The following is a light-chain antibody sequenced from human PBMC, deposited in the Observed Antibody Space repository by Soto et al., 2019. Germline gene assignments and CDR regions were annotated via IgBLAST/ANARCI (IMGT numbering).Light chain of an antibody. V-gene: IGKV3-20*01. CDR2: GAS. CDR1: QSVSGSY. CDR3: QQYGSSPIT. J-gene: IGKJ5*01. Sequence: EIVMTQSPATLSVSPGERATLSCMASQSVSGSYLAWYQQKPGQAPRLLIYGASSRATGIPDRFSGSGSGTDFTLTISRLEPEDFAVYYCQQYGSSPITFGQGTRLEIK.